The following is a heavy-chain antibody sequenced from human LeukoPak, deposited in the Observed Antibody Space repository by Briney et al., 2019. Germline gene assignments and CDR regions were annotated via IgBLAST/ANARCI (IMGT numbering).Heavy chain of an antibody. CDR1: GFTFSSYN. CDR2: ISSSSSYI. Sequence: PGGSLRLSCAASGFTFSSYNMNWVRQAPGKGLEWVSSISSSSSYIYYADSVKGRFTISRDNAKNSLYLQMNSLRAEDTAVYHCARDPGLYYYGMDVWGQGTTVTVSS. V-gene: IGHV3-21*01. CDR3: ARDPGLYYYGMDV. J-gene: IGHJ6*02.